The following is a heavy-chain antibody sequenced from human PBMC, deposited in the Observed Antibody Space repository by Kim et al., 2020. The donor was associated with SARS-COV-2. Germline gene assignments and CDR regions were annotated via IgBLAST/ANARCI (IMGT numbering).Heavy chain of an antibody. CDR1: GFTFTSRA. Sequence: GGSLRLSCVASGFTFTSRAMSWDRQSPVKGLEWVASINNGGNPYYANSVKGRFTISRDITKDTLYLQMSSLRAEDTALYYCAKDHPSNGWPAFDSWGQGTLVTVSS. V-gene: IGHV3-23*01. CDR2: INNGGNP. CDR3: AKDHPSNGWPAFDS. D-gene: IGHD6-19*01. J-gene: IGHJ4*02.